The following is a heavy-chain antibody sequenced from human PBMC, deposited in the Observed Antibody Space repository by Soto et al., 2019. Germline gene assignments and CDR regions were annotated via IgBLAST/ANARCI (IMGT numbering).Heavy chain of an antibody. CDR3: AKDLRDWGFFDS. V-gene: IGHV3-23*01. J-gene: IGHJ4*02. D-gene: IGHD3-16*01. Sequence: VQLLESGGGLVQPGGSLRLSCAASGFSFHTYAMGWVRQAPGKGLEWVSSLSGSGGSTNYADSVKGRFTISRDNSKDTLYLQMNNLRAEDTGMYYCAKDLRDWGFFDSWGLGTLVTVS. CDR2: LSGSGGST. CDR1: GFSFHTYA.